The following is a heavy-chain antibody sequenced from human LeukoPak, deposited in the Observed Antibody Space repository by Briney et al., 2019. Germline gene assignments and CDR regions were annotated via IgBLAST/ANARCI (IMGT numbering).Heavy chain of an antibody. J-gene: IGHJ4*02. V-gene: IGHV1-18*01. D-gene: IGHD1-14*01. CDR2: ISPYNGNP. Sequence: ASVKVSCKASGYSFISYGLYWVRQAPGQGLEWMGWISPYNGNPNYAQNLQGRVTMTTDTSTSTAYMELRSLRSDDTAVYYCARVDNGGFTWSLYYFDYWGQGTLVTVSS. CDR3: ARVDNGGFTWSLYYFDY. CDR1: GYSFISYG.